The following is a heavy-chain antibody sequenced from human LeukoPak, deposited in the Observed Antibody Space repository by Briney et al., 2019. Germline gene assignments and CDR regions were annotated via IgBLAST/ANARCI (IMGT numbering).Heavy chain of an antibody. CDR1: GYTLTVLS. Sequence: ASVKVSCKVSGYTLTVLSMHWVRQAPGKGLEWMGGFDPEDGETIYAQKFQGRVTMTEDTSTDTAYMELSSLRSEDTAVYYCTVVVIENYYFDYWGQGTLVTVSS. V-gene: IGHV1-24*01. CDR3: TVVVIENYYFDY. CDR2: FDPEDGET. J-gene: IGHJ4*02. D-gene: IGHD2-21*01.